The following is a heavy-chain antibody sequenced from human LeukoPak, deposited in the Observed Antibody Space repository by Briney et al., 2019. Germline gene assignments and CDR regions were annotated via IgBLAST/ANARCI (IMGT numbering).Heavy chain of an antibody. Sequence: ASVKVSCKASGYTFTSYYMHWVRQAPGQGLEWIGIINPSGGSTSYAQKLQGRVTMTRATSTSTVYMEMSSLRSADTAVSYCARDVEEYYYDSSGYTSGAFDIWGQGTMVTVSS. V-gene: IGHV1-46*01. J-gene: IGHJ3*02. CDR1: GYTFTSYY. D-gene: IGHD3-22*01. CDR3: ARDVEEYYYDSSGYTSGAFDI. CDR2: INPSGGST.